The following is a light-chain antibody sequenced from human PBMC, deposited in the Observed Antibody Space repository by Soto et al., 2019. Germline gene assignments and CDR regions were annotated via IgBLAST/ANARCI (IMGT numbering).Light chain of an antibody. Sequence: EIVLTQSPGTLSLSPGERATLSCRASQSVTSDYLAWYQLKPGQAPRLLVYGASSRATGIPDRFSGSGSGTGFTLIISRLEPEDFAVYYCQHYGFSPPITFGQGTRLEIK. J-gene: IGKJ5*01. CDR2: GAS. V-gene: IGKV3-20*01. CDR3: QHYGFSPPIT. CDR1: QSVTSDY.